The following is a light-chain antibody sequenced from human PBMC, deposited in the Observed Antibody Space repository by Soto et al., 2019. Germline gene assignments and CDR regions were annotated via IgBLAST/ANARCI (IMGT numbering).Light chain of an antibody. Sequence: EILFTPSPGTLSLFPVEKAALFFKASQSVSSSYLAWYQQKPGQAPRLLIYGASSRATGIPARFSGSASGTDFTLTITRLEPDDSAVYYCQQHGISHITFGQGTRLEIK. CDR1: QSVSSSY. J-gene: IGKJ5*01. CDR2: GAS. CDR3: QQHGISHIT. V-gene: IGKV3-20*01.